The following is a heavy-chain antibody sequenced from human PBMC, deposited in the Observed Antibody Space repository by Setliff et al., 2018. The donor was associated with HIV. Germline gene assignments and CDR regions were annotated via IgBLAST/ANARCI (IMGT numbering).Heavy chain of an antibody. J-gene: IGHJ6*03. CDR1: GGSISSHY. V-gene: IGHV4-59*11. CDR3: ARVPSSGWYGGHHYMDV. Sequence: TLSLPCTVSGGSISSHYWNWIRQPPGKGLEWIGYIHYSGSINYNPSLKSRVNISGDSSKKQVYLMLSSVTAADTAVYFCARVPSSGWYGGHHYMDVWGKGAAVTVSS. D-gene: IGHD6-19*01. CDR2: IHYSGSI.